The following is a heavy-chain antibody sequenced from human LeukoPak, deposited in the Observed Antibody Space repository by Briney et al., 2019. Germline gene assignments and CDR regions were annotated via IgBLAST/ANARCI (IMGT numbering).Heavy chain of an antibody. CDR1: GFTFISYS. CDR2: ISSSGSYI. Sequence: GGSLRLSCAVSGFTFISYSMNWVRQAPGKGLEWVSSISSSGSYIYYADSVKGRFTISRDNAQNSLYLQMNSLRSDDTAVYYCARSRRFYDILTGYLDYWGQGTLVTVSS. J-gene: IGHJ4*02. V-gene: IGHV3-21*04. CDR3: ARSRRFYDILTGYLDY. D-gene: IGHD3-9*01.